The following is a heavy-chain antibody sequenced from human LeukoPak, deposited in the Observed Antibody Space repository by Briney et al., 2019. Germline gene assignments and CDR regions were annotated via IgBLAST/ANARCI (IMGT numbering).Heavy chain of an antibody. D-gene: IGHD1-26*01. CDR3: ATDVWVGATTGTFDY. CDR2: FDPEDGET. J-gene: IGHJ4*02. V-gene: IGHV1-24*01. Sequence: ASVKVSCKVSGYTLTELSMHWVRRAPGKGLEWMGGFDPEDGETIYAQKFQGRVTMTEDTSTDTAYMELSSLRSEDTAVYYCATDVWVGATTGTFDYWGQGTLVTVSS. CDR1: GYTLTELS.